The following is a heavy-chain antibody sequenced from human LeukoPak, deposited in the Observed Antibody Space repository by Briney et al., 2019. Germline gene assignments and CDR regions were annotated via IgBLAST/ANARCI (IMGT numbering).Heavy chain of an antibody. Sequence: GGSLRLSCAASGFTVSSNYMSWVRQAPGKGLEWVSVIYSGGRTYYADSVKGRLTISRDNSKNTLYLQMNSLRAEDTAVYYCARLGNSGYYFDYWGQGTLVTVSS. V-gene: IGHV3-53*01. CDR1: GFTVSSNY. CDR2: IYSGGRT. D-gene: IGHD4-23*01. J-gene: IGHJ4*02. CDR3: ARLGNSGYYFDY.